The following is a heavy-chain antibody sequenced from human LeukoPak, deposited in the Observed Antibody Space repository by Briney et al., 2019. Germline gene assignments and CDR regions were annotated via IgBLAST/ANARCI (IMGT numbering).Heavy chain of an antibody. CDR3: AKDLESATVTSYYYYYMDV. Sequence: AGGSLRLSCAASGFTFDDYAMHWVRQAPGKGLEWVSLISGDGGSTYYADSVKGRFTISRDNSKNSLYLQMNSLRTEDTALYYCAKDLESATVTSYYYYYMDVWGKGTTVTVSS. V-gene: IGHV3-43*02. CDR1: GFTFDDYA. J-gene: IGHJ6*03. CDR2: ISGDGGST. D-gene: IGHD4-17*01.